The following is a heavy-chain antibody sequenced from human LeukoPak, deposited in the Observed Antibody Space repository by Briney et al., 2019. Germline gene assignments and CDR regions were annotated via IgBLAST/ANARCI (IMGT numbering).Heavy chain of an antibody. J-gene: IGHJ4*02. V-gene: IGHV4-34*01. CDR1: GGSFSGYY. CDR2: INHSGST. D-gene: IGHD3-16*01. CDR3: ASRTFGGVIKY. Sequence: PSETLSLTCAVYGGSFSGYYWSWIRQPPGKGLEWIGEINHSGSTNYNPSLKSRVTISVDTSKNQFSLKLSSVTAADTAVYYCASRTFGGVIKYWGQGPLVTVSS.